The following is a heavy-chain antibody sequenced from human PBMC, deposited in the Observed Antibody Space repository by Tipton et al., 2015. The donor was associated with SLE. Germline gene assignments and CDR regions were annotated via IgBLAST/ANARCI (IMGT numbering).Heavy chain of an antibody. D-gene: IGHD3-3*01. V-gene: IGHV4-4*07. J-gene: IGHJ4*02. CDR2: IYTSGST. CDR3: ARDRGTIFGVVTAFDY. CDR1: GGSISSYY. Sequence: TLSLTCTVSGGSISSYYWSCIRQPAGKGLEWIGRIYTSGSTNYNPSLKSRVTMSVDTSKNQFSLKLSSVTAADTAVYYCARDRGTIFGVVTAFDYWGQGTLVTVSS.